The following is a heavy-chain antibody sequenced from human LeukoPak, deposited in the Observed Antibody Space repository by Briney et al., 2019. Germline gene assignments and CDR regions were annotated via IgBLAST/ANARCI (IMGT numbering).Heavy chain of an antibody. V-gene: IGHV1-18*01. CDR3: ARDPAAAGTTNYYYYYGMDV. J-gene: IGHJ6*02. CDR1: GYTFTSYG. CDR2: ISAYNGNT. Sequence: GAPVKVSCKASGYTFTSYGISWVRQAPGQGLEWMGWISAYNGNTNYAQKLQGRVTMTTDTSTSTAYMELRSLRSDDTAVYYCARDPAAAGTTNYYYYYGMDVWGQGTTVTVSS. D-gene: IGHD6-13*01.